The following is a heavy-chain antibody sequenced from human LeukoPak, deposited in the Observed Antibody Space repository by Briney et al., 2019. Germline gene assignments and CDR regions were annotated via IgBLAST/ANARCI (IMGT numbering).Heavy chain of an antibody. CDR1: GYTLTELS. D-gene: IGHD1-26*01. CDR3: ATREWELHAFDI. Sequence: DSVKVSCKVSGYTLTELSMHWVRQAPGKGLEWMGGFDPEDGETIYAQKFQGRVTMTEDTSTDTAYMELSSLRSEDTAVYYCATREWELHAFDIWGQGTMVTVSS. V-gene: IGHV1-24*01. CDR2: FDPEDGET. J-gene: IGHJ3*02.